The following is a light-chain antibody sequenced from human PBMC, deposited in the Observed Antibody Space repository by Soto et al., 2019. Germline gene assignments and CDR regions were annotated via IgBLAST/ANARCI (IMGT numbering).Light chain of an antibody. CDR1: SSDIGSYNR. J-gene: IGLJ2*01. CDR3: SSYKTSGTLV. Sequence: QSALTQPPSVSGSPGQSVTISCTGTSSDIGSYNRVSWYQQPPGTAPKLMIYEVSNRPSGVPDRFSGSKSGNTASLTISGLQAEEEGDYYCSSYKTSGTLVFGGGTKLTVI. CDR2: EVS. V-gene: IGLV2-18*02.